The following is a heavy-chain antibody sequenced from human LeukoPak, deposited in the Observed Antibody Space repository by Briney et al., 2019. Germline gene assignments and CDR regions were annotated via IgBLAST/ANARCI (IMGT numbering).Heavy chain of an antibody. Sequence: PGRSLRLSCVASGFTFSSYEMNWVRQAPGEGLEWVSYIHNGGSRTYYADSVKGRFTISRDNGKNSLHLQVNSLRVEDTAVYYCARWTRVSSSSLWYFDLWGRGTLVTVSS. D-gene: IGHD6-6*01. J-gene: IGHJ2*01. CDR2: IHNGGSRT. CDR1: GFTFSSYE. CDR3: ARWTRVSSSSLWYFDL. V-gene: IGHV3-48*03.